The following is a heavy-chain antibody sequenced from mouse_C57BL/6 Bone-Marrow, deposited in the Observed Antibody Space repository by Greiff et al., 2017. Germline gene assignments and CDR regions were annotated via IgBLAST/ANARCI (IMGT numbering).Heavy chain of an antibody. J-gene: IGHJ3*01. CDR3: ARQRLGRFAY. D-gene: IGHD4-1*01. CDR2: ISSGGSYT. Sequence: EVMLVESGGDLVKPGGSLKLSCAASGFTFSSYGMSWVRQTPDKRLEWVATISSGGSYTYYPDRVKGRFTISRDNAKNTLYLQMSSLKSEDTAMYYCARQRLGRFAYWGQGTLVTVSA. CDR1: GFTFSSYG. V-gene: IGHV5-6*02.